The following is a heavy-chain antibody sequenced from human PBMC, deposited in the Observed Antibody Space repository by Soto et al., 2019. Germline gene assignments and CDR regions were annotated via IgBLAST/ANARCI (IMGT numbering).Heavy chain of an antibody. Sequence: QVHLVESGGGLVKPGGSLRLSCAASGFTFSDYYLSWIRQAPGKGLEWISHISRSSSYSNYADSVRGRFTISRDNAKNSVYLQMNSLRAEDTAVYYCARDRLEWDLLARFDFWGQGILVTVSS. D-gene: IGHD1-26*01. V-gene: IGHV3-11*06. CDR1: GFTFSDYY. J-gene: IGHJ4*02. CDR3: ARDRLEWDLLARFDF. CDR2: ISRSSSYS.